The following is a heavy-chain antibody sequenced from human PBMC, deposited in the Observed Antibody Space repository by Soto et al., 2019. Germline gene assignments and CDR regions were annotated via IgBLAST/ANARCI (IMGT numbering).Heavy chain of an antibody. CDR2: ISGSGGST. V-gene: IGHV3-23*01. Sequence: EVQLLESGGGLVQPGGSLRLSCAASGFTFSSYAMSWVRQAPGNGLEWVSAISGSGGSTYDAESVKGRFTISRDNSKNTMYLHMNSLRAEDTAVYYCAKDRGAAGTGTTYYWGQGTLVTVSS. D-gene: IGHD1-1*01. CDR1: GFTFSSYA. J-gene: IGHJ4*02. CDR3: AKDRGAAGTGTTYY.